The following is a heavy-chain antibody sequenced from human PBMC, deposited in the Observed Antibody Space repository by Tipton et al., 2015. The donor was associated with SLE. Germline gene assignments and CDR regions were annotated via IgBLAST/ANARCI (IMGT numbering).Heavy chain of an antibody. CDR2: INQDGSEK. D-gene: IGHD6-19*01. J-gene: IGHJ5*02. CDR1: GFTFSSYW. CDR3: APHWGLAMSGWFVT. Sequence: SLRLSCVGSGFTFSSYWMSWVRQAPGKGLERVANINQDGSEKYYVDSVKGRFTISRDNATISLHLQMNSLRAEDTAVYCCAPHWGLAMSGWFVTWGQGTLVTVSS. V-gene: IGHV3-7*01.